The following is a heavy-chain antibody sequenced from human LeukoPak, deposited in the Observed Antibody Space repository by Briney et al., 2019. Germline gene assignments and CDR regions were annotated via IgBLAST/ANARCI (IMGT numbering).Heavy chain of an antibody. CDR1: GYTLTELS. CDR3: ATRWGNDAFDI. J-gene: IGHJ3*02. V-gene: IGHV1-24*01. CDR2: FDPEDGET. D-gene: IGHD3-16*01. Sequence: ASVKVSCKVSGYTLTELSMHWVRQAPGKGLEWMGGFDPEDGETIYAQKFQGRVTITRNTSISTAYMELSSLRSEDTAVYYCATRWGNDAFDIWGQGTMVTVSS.